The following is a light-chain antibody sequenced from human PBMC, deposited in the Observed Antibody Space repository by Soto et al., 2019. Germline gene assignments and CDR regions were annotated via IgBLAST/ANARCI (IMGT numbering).Light chain of an antibody. J-gene: IGLJ3*02. CDR1: SSNVGGFSY. V-gene: IGLV2-14*01. CDR3: SSYTSSTTLGV. Sequence: ALTQPASVSGSPGQSITISCIGTSSNVGGFSYVSWYQQHPGKAPKLMIYDVSNRPSGVSNRFSGSKSGNTASLTISGLQAEDEADYYCSSYTSSTTLGVFGGGTKLTVL. CDR2: DVS.